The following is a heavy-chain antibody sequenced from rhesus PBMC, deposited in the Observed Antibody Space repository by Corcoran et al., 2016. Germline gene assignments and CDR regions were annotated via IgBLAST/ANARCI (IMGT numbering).Heavy chain of an antibody. D-gene: IGHD4-35*01. V-gene: IGHV4S10*01. CDR3: AREKYGNYGFDY. Sequence: QVQLQESGPGVVKPSETLSPTCHVSAGSFSDSNRWTWFRQPPGKGLEWIGYIYGRSTSTNYNPSLKSRVTISKDTSKNQFSLKLSSVTAADTAVYYCAREKYGNYGFDYWGQGVLVTVSS. CDR2: IYGRSTST. CDR1: AGSFSDSNR. J-gene: IGHJ4*01.